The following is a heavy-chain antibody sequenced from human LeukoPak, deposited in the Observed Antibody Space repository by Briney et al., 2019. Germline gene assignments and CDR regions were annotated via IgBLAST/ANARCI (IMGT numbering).Heavy chain of an antibody. V-gene: IGHV3-21*01. CDR2: ISSRSIYI. J-gene: IGHJ4*02. CDR3: ASDRYYYGSGSYYSGAFDY. Sequence: PGGSMRLSCVASGFTFSSYTMNWVRQAPGKGLEWVSSISSRSIYIYYADSVKGRFTISRDNAKNSLYLQMNSLRAEDTAVYYCASDRYYYGSGSYYSGAFDYWGQGTLVTVSS. CDR1: GFTFSSYT. D-gene: IGHD3-10*01.